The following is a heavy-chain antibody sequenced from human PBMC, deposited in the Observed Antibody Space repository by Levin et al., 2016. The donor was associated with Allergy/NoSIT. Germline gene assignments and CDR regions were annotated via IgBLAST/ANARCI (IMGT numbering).Heavy chain of an antibody. CDR1: GFTFSSYG. V-gene: IGHV3-30*18. CDR3: AKGRGPLEYYFDY. CDR2: ISYDGGNE. Sequence: LSLTCAASGFTFSSYGMHWVRQAPGKGLEWVAVISYDGGNEYYVDSVKGRFTISRDNSKNTLYLQMNSLRAEDTAVYYCAKGRGPLEYYFDYWGQGALVTVSS. D-gene: IGHD2-15*01. J-gene: IGHJ4*02.